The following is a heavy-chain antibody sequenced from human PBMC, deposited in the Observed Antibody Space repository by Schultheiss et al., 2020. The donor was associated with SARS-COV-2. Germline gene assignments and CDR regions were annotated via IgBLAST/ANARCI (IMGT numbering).Heavy chain of an antibody. V-gene: IGHV4-61*01. CDR3: AREMYYDILTGYYQAGMDV. J-gene: IGHJ6*02. D-gene: IGHD3-9*01. Sequence: SQTLSLTCTVSGGSVSSGSYYWGWIRQPPGKGLEWIGYIYYSGSTNYNPSLKSRVTISVDTSKNQFSLKLSSVTAADTAVYYCAREMYYDILTGYYQAGMDVWGQGTTVTVSS. CDR2: IYYSGST. CDR1: GGSVSSGSYY.